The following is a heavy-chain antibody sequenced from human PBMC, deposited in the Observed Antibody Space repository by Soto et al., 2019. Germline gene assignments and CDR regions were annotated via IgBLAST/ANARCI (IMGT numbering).Heavy chain of an antibody. V-gene: IGHV3-23*01. J-gene: IGHJ4*02. CDR2: ISGSGGST. CDR3: AKRASGSYFDY. D-gene: IGHD3-10*01. CDR1: GFTFSNYA. Sequence: GGSLRLSCAASGFTFSNYAMNWVRQAPGRGLEWISVISGSGGSTYYADSVKGRFTISRDNSKNTLYLQMNSLRAEDTAVYYCAKRASGSYFDYWSQGTLVTVSS.